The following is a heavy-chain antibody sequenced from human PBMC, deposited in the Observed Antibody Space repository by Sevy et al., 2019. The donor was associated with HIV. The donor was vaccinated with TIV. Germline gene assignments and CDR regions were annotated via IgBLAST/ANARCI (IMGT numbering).Heavy chain of an antibody. Sequence: GGSLRLSCAASGFTFSSYSMNWVRQAPGKGLEWVSYISSSSSTIYYADSVKGRFTISRDNAKNSLYLQMNSQRDEDTAVYYCARDRSFYYYYGMDVWGQGTTVTVSS. CDR3: ARDRSFYYYYGMDV. CDR2: ISSSSSTI. CDR1: GFTFSSYS. J-gene: IGHJ6*02. V-gene: IGHV3-48*02.